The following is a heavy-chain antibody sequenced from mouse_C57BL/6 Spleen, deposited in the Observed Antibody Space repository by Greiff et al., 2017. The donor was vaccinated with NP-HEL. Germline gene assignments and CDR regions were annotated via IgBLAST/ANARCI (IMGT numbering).Heavy chain of an antibody. D-gene: IGHD2-2*01. V-gene: IGHV2-4*01. J-gene: IGHJ1*03. CDR2: IWSGGST. Sequence: QVHVKQSGPGLVQPSQSLSITCTVSGFSLTSYGVHWVRQPPGKGLEWLGVIWSGGSTDYNAAFISRLSISKDNSKSQVFFKMNSLQADDTAIYYCVGGYDGYFDVWGTGTTVTVSS. CDR3: VGGYDGYFDV. CDR1: GFSLTSYG.